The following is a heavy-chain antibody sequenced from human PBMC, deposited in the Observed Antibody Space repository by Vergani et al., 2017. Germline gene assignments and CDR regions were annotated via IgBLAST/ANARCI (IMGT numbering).Heavy chain of an antibody. Sequence: QVQLQQWGAGLLKPSETLSLTCAVYGRSFSGYYWSWIRQPPGKGLEWIGEINHSGSTNYNPSLKSRVTISVDKSKNQFSLKLSSVTAADAAVYYCARVSVLYFFDYWGQGTLVTVSS. J-gene: IGHJ4*02. CDR1: GRSFSGYY. V-gene: IGHV4-34*01. D-gene: IGHD3-16*02. CDR3: ARVSVLYFFDY. CDR2: INHSGST.